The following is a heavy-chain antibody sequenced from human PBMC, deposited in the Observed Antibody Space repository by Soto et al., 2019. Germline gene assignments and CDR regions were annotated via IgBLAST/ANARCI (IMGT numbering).Heavy chain of an antibody. V-gene: IGHV5-51*01. CDR3: ARTPMTPPRIAAADDDYYYYYMDV. D-gene: IGHD6-13*01. Sequence: PGESLKISCKGSGYSFTSYRIGWVRQMPGKGLEWMGIIYPGDSDTRYSPSFQGQVTISADKSISTAYLQWSSLKASDTATYYCARTPMTPPRIAAADDDYYYYYMDVWGKGTTVTVSS. CDR1: GYSFTSYR. CDR2: IYPGDSDT. J-gene: IGHJ6*03.